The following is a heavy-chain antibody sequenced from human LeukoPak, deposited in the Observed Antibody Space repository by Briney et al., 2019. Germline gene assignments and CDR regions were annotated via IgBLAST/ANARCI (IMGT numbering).Heavy chain of an antibody. CDR2: IGHSGTT. D-gene: IGHD5-24*01. J-gene: IGHJ6*03. Sequence: PSETLSLTCAVYGGSFSGYYWSWIRQPPGKGLEWIGEIGHSGTTNYNPSLKSRVTISVDTSKNQFSLKVSSVTAADTAVYYCARVEMATITPYYYYYLDVWGKGTTVTVSS. V-gene: IGHV4-34*01. CDR3: ARVEMATITPYYYYYLDV. CDR1: GGSFSGYY.